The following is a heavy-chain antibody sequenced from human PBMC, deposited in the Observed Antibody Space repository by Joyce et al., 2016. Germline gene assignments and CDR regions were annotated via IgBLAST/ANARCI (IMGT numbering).Heavy chain of an antibody. Sequence: QLVESGGGVVKAGGSLRLSCEASGCTFSSSSGSWFRQGPGKGLEWVAAISATSYYIFHAETVRGRFTVSRDNAKKTLYLQMNSLRAEDSAVFYCARGGISYYYAMDVWGQGTTVTVSS. J-gene: IGHJ6*02. CDR3: ARGGISYYYAMDV. CDR1: GCTFSSSS. D-gene: IGHD3-16*01. V-gene: IGHV3-21*01. CDR2: ISATSYYI.